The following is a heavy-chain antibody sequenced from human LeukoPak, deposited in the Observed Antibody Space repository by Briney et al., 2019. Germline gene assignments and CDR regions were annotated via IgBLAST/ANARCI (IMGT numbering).Heavy chain of an antibody. CDR3: ARPVSSYYDSSGYYFDY. CDR1: EGTFSSYA. Sequence: ASVKVSCKASEGTFSSYAISWVRQAPGQGLEWMGRIIPILGIANYAQKFQGRVTITADKSTSTAYMELSSLRSEDTAVYYCARPVSSYYDSSGYYFDYWGQGTLVTVSS. J-gene: IGHJ4*02. D-gene: IGHD3-22*01. CDR2: IIPILGIA. V-gene: IGHV1-69*04.